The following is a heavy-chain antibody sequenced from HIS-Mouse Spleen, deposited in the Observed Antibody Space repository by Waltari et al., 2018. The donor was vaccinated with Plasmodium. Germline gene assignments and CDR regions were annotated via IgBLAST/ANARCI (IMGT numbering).Heavy chain of an antibody. J-gene: IGHJ4*02. Sequence: QLQLQESGPGLVKPSETLSLTCTVSGGSISSSSYYWGWIRQPPGKGLEWIGSIYYSGSTYYNPSLKSRVTISVDTSKNQFSLKLSSVTAADTAVYYCARGRRIVVVTAPRGFFDYWGQGTLVTVSS. CDR2: IYYSGST. D-gene: IGHD2-21*02. CDR1: GGSISSSSYY. V-gene: IGHV4-39*01. CDR3: ARGRRIVVVTAPRGFFDY.